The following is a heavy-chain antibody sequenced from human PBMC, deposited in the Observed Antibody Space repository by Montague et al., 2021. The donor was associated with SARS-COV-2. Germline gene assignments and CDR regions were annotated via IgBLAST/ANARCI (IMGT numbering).Heavy chain of an antibody. Sequence: SETLSLTCTVSGGSISSSSDYWGWVRQPPGKELEWIASIYYSGSTYYNPSLKSRVTISIDTSKNQFSLKLISVTAAATAMYYCARRFDRGIVVVPAAIDFHLWGQGTLVSVSS. CDR1: GGSISSSSDY. V-gene: IGHV4-39*01. CDR2: IYYSGST. CDR3: ARRFDRGIVVVPAAIDFHL. D-gene: IGHD2-2*02. J-gene: IGHJ1*01.